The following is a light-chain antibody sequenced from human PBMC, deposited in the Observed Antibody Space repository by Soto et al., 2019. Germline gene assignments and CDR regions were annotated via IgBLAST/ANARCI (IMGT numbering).Light chain of an antibody. CDR3: QQSYSTPWT. J-gene: IGKJ1*01. V-gene: IGKV1-39*01. CDR1: QSISSY. Sequence: DIQMTQAPSSLSASVRDRVTITCRASQSISSYLNWYQQKPGKAPKLLIYAASSLQSGVPSRFSGSGSGTDFTLTISSLQPEDFATYYSQQSYSTPWTFGQGTKVEIK. CDR2: AAS.